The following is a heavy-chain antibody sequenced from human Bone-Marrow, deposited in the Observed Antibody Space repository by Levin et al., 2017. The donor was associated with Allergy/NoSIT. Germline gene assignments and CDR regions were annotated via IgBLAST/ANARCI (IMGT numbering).Heavy chain of an antibody. CDR2: ISYDATEK. Sequence: PGGSLRLSCAVSGFTFRSAAMDWVRQAPGKGLEWVAVISYDATEKYFADSVKGRFTISRDNSKNTLYLQLNSLREDDTALSYCTRGGVETAMARFDYWGHGTLVTVSS. J-gene: IGHJ4*01. V-gene: IGHV3-30-3*01. CDR3: TRGGVETAMARFDY. D-gene: IGHD5-18*01. CDR1: GFTFRSAA.